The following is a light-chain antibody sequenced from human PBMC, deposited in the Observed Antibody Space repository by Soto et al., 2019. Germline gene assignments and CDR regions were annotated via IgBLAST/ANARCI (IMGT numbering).Light chain of an antibody. CDR3: QQYNSYSSWT. CDR1: QSISWY. J-gene: IGKJ1*01. CDR2: DAS. Sequence: DIQMTQSPSTLSASVGDRVTITCRASQSISWYLAWYQQKPGKAPKVLIYDASRLKSGVPSRFSGSGSGTEFTLTISSLQPDDFATYYRQQYNSYSSWTFGQGTKVDIK. V-gene: IGKV1-5*01.